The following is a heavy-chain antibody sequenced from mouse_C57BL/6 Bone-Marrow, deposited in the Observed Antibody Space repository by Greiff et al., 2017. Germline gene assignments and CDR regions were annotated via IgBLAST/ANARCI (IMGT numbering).Heavy chain of an antibody. CDR2: ISYDGSN. CDR3: ARFIGDY. CDR1: GYSITSGYY. V-gene: IGHV3-6*01. Sequence: EVQPQQSGPGLVKPSQSLSLTCSVTGYSITSGYYWNWIRQFPGNKLEWMGYISYDGSNNYNPSLKNRISITRDTSKNQFFLKLNSVTTEDTATYYCARFIGDYWGQGTTLTVSS. D-gene: IGHD1-1*01. J-gene: IGHJ2*01.